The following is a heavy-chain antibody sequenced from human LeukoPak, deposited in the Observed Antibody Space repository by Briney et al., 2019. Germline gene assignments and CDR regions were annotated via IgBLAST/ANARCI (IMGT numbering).Heavy chain of an antibody. CDR2: IYYSGST. D-gene: IGHD2-2*01. CDR3: ARTYCSTTACPFDY. J-gene: IGHJ4*02. Sequence: SETLSLTCTVSGGSISSYYWSWIRRPPGKGLEWLGYIYYSGSTNYNPSLKSRVTISVDTSKNQFSLKLSSVTAADTALYYCARTYCSTTACPFDYWGQGTLVTVSS. CDR1: GGSISSYY. V-gene: IGHV4-59*08.